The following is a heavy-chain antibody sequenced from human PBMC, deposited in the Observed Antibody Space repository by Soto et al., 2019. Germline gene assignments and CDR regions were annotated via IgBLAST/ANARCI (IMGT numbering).Heavy chain of an antibody. D-gene: IGHD6-19*01. J-gene: IGHJ6*02. CDR2: ISAYNGNT. Sequence: ASVKVSCKASGYTFTSYGISWVRQAPGQGLEWMGWISAYNGNTNHAQKLKGRVTMATDTSTSTAYMELRSLRSDDTAVYYCARPFPGIAVAGTRYYYYGMDVWGQGTTVTVSS. CDR3: ARPFPGIAVAGTRYYYYGMDV. V-gene: IGHV1-18*04. CDR1: GYTFTSYG.